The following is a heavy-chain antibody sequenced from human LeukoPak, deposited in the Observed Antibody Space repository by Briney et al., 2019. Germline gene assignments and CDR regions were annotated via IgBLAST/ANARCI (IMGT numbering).Heavy chain of an antibody. Sequence: PGGSLRLSCAASGLTFSNHGMHWVRQAPGKGLEWVSFIRYDGINKYYPDSVKGRFTISRDNSKNTLYLHMNSLRAEDTAVYYCAKDIATMRWLRPDPSVDYWGQGTLVTVSS. CDR3: AKDIATMRWLRPDPSVDY. D-gene: IGHD5-12*01. J-gene: IGHJ4*02. V-gene: IGHV3-30*02. CDR1: GLTFSNHG. CDR2: IRYDGINK.